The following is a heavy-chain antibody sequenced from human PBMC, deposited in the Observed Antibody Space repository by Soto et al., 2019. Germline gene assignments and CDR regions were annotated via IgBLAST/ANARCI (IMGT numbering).Heavy chain of an antibody. CDR1: GFTFSNAW. CDR3: TTTPPGYYYDSSGYDYFDY. V-gene: IGHV3-15*01. D-gene: IGHD3-22*01. J-gene: IGHJ4*02. CDR2: IKSKTDGGTT. Sequence: AGGSLRLSCAASGFTFSNAWMSWVRQAPGKGLEWVGRIKSKTDGGTTDYAAPVKGRFTISRDDSKNTLYLQMDSLKTEDTAVYYCTTTPPGYYYDSSGYDYFDYWGQGTLVTVSS.